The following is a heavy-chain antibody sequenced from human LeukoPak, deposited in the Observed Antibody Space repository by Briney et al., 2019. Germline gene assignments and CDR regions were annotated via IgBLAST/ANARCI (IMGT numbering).Heavy chain of an antibody. V-gene: IGHV4-30-2*04. CDR3: ARDGLLLNPIDY. D-gene: IGHD2-15*01. CDR2: INHSGST. J-gene: IGHJ4*02. Sequence: IGEINHSGSTYYNPSLKSRVTISVDTSKNQFSLKLSSVTAADTAVYYCARDGLLLNPIDYWGQGTLVTVSS.